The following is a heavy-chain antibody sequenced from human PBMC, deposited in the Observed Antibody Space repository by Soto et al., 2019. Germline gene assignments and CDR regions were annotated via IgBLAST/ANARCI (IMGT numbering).Heavy chain of an antibody. D-gene: IGHD1-26*01. CDR3: AKDKSGSYSRYYGMDV. V-gene: IGHV3-23*01. CDR1: GFTFSSYA. J-gene: IGHJ6*02. Sequence: GGSLRLSCAASGFTFSSYAMSWVRQAPGKGLEWVSAISGSGGSTYYADSVKGRFTISRDNSKNTLYLQMNSLRAEDTAVYYCAKDKSGSYSRYYGMDVRGQGTTVTVSS. CDR2: ISGSGGST.